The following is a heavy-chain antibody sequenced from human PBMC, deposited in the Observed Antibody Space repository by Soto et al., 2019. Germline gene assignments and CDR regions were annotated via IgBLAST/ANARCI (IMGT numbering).Heavy chain of an antibody. D-gene: IGHD4-17*01. Sequence: VKVSRKASGGTLSRYAISWVRQAPGQGLEWMGGIIPIFGTANYARKFQGRVTITADESTSTAYMELSSLRSEDTAVYYCAREVDATTVDGMDVWGQGTTVTVSS. V-gene: IGHV1-69*13. CDR3: AREVDATTVDGMDV. J-gene: IGHJ6*02. CDR1: GGTLSRYA. CDR2: IIPIFGTA.